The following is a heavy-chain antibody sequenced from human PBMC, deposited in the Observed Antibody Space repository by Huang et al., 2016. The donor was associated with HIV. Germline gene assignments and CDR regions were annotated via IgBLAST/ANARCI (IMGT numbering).Heavy chain of an antibody. CDR1: GYTFAAHG. Sequence: QVQFLQSGPEAKKPGASVKVSCKASGYTFAAHGISWVRQAPGQGLEWMGGLSDYKGHTYKTQKFEGRVALTTDTSTNTVFLEVRSLRSDDTAVYYCVSQVHGFNLWGPGTLVTVSS. D-gene: IGHD1-1*01. CDR2: LSDYKGHT. J-gene: IGHJ4*02. V-gene: IGHV1-18*01. CDR3: VSQVHGFNL.